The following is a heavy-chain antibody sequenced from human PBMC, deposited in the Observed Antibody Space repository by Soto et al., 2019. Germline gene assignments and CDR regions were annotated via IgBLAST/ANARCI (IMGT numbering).Heavy chain of an antibody. J-gene: IGHJ4*01. Sequence: GGSLRLSCAASGFTFDDYAMHWVRQAPGKGLEWVSGISWNSGSIGYADSAKGRFTISRDNAKNSLYLQMNSLRAEDTALYYCARDGQRGYDCDYWGHGTLVTVSS. D-gene: IGHD5-12*01. CDR3: ARDGQRGYDCDY. CDR1: GFTFDDYA. CDR2: ISWNSGSI. V-gene: IGHV3-9*01.